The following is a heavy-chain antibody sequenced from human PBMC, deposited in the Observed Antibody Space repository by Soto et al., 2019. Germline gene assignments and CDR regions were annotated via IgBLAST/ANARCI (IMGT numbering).Heavy chain of an antibody. CDR2: IYYSGST. V-gene: IGHV4-31*03. D-gene: IGHD3-10*01. J-gene: IGHJ5*02. CDR3: ARTRMTMVRGLTIGWFDX. CDR1: GGSISSGGYY. Sequence: PSETLSLTCTVSGGSISSGGYYWSWIRQHTGRGLEWIGYIYYSGSTYYNPSLKSRVTISVDTSKNQFSLRLSSVTAADTAVYYCARTRMTMVRGLTIGWFDXWGQGTTVTVSX.